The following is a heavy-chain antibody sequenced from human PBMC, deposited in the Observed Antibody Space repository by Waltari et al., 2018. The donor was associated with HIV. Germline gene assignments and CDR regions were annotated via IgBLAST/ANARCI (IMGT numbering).Heavy chain of an antibody. D-gene: IGHD4-17*01. V-gene: IGHV3-49*05. J-gene: IGHJ4*02. Sequence: EVQLVESGGALVKPGRSLRLSCTASGFTFGALAMVLFRRAPGRGLEWVGLIRSKPYGGTTEYAASVKGRFTISRDDSKSIAYLQMNSLKTEDTAVYYCTGNYGGQYYFDNWGQGTLVTVSS. CDR3: TGNYGGQYYFDN. CDR1: GFTFGALA. CDR2: IRSKPYGGTT.